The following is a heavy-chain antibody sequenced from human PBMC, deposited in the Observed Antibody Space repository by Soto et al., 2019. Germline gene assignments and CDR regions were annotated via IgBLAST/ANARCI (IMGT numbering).Heavy chain of an antibody. D-gene: IGHD5-12*01. J-gene: IGHJ5*02. CDR1: GGNCVGHA. Sequence: PQRVCCAAAGGNCVGHAGSWVRQTPGKGLEWVSAISGSGGSTYYADSVKGRFTISRDNSKNTLYLQMNSLRAEDTAVYYCAKDSLPQEMATTNWFDPWGQGTLVTVSS. CDR2: ISGSGGST. V-gene: IGHV3-23*01. CDR3: AKDSLPQEMATTNWFDP.